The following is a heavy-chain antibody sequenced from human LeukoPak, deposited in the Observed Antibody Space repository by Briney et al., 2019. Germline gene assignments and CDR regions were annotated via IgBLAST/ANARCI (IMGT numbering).Heavy chain of an antibody. D-gene: IGHD4-23*01. CDR3: ARESPDYGGKGFDY. V-gene: IGHV3-53*01. Sequence: GSLRLSCAASGFTVRSCYMSLVRQAPGKGLERVSVIYSGGSTYYADSVKGRFTISRDNSKNSLYLQMNSLRAEDTAIYYCARESPDYGGKGFDYWGQGTLVTVSS. J-gene: IGHJ4*02. CDR2: IYSGGST. CDR1: GFTVRSCY.